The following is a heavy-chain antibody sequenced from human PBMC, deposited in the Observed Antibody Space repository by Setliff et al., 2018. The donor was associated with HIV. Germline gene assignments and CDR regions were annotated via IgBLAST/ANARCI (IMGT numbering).Heavy chain of an antibody. CDR2: ISTSGTT. V-gene: IGHV4-61*09. J-gene: IGHJ4*02. CDR3: ARVYTDYVWGSFCSSGPYYFDF. Sequence: SETLSLTCTVSGDSITSGTYYWSWIRQPAGMRLEWIGHISTSGTTNYNPSLKSRVTISADTSKSQFSLKLTSVTAADTAAYFRARVYTDYVWGSFCSSGPYYFDFWGQGALVTVSA. CDR1: GDSITSGTYY. D-gene: IGHD3-16*01.